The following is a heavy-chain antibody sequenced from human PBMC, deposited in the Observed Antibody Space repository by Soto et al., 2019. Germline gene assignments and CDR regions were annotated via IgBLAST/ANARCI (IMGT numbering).Heavy chain of an antibody. D-gene: IGHD1-26*01. J-gene: IGHJ5*02. V-gene: IGHV1-69*01. CDR1: GGTFSSYA. Sequence: QVQLVQSGAEVKKPGSSVKVSCKASGGTFSSYAISWVRQAPGQGLEWMGGIIPIFGTANYAQKFQGRVTITADESTSTAYMELSSLSSEDTAVYYCTQGGELPQYNWFDPWGQGTLVTVSS. CDR3: TQGGELPQYNWFDP. CDR2: IIPIFGTA.